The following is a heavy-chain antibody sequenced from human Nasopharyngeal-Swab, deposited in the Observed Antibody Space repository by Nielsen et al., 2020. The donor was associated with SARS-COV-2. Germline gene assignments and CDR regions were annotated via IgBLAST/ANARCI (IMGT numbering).Heavy chain of an antibody. D-gene: IGHD3-3*01. CDR2: INTNTGNP. V-gene: IGHV7-4-1*02. J-gene: IGHJ5*02. Sequence: WVGQAPGQGLEWMGWINTNTGNPTYAQGFTGRFVFSLDTSVSTAYLQISSLKAEDTAVYYCARDEKSQGIFGVVISGQWWFDPWGQGTLVTVSS. CDR3: ARDEKSQGIFGVVISGQWWFDP.